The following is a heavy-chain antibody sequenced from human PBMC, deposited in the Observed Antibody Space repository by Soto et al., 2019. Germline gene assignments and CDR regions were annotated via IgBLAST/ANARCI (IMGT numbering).Heavy chain of an antibody. D-gene: IGHD3-10*01. CDR2: IIPILGIA. CDR1: GGTFSSYT. V-gene: IGHV1-69*02. J-gene: IGHJ3*02. CDR3: RAGSGSSAFDI. Sequence: GASVKVSCKASGGTFSSYTISWVRQAPGQGLEWMGRIIPILGIANYAQKFQGRVTITADKSTSTAYMELSSLRSEDTAVYYCRAGSGSSAFDIWGQGTMVTVSS.